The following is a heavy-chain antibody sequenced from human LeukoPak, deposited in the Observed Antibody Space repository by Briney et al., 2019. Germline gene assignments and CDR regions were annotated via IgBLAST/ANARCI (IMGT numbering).Heavy chain of an antibody. CDR2: ISYDGSNK. J-gene: IGHJ4*02. Sequence: GGSLRLSWAASGFTFSSYGMHWVRQAPGKGLEWVAVISYDGSNKYYADSVKGRFTISRDNSKNTLYLQMNSLRAEDTAVYYCAKGLMGAMASLLDYWGQGTLVTVSS. D-gene: IGHD1-26*01. V-gene: IGHV3-30*18. CDR3: AKGLMGAMASLLDY. CDR1: GFTFSSYG.